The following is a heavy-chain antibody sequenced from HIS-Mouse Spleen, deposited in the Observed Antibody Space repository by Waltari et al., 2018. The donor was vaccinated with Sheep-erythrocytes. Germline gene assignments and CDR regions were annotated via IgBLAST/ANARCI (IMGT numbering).Heavy chain of an antibody. CDR2: ISYDGSNK. Sequence: QVQLVESGGGVVQPGRSLRLSCAASGFTFSSYAMHWVRQAPGKGVGWVAVISYDGSNKYYADSVKGRFTISRDNSKNTLYLQMNSLRAEDTAVYYCVRTGTGSYYPYWGQGTLVTVSS. J-gene: IGHJ4*02. D-gene: IGHD1-26*01. CDR3: VRTGTGSYYPY. V-gene: IGHV3-30*04. CDR1: GFTFSSYA.